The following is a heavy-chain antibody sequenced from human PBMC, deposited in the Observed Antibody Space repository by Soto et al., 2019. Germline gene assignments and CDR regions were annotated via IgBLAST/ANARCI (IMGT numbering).Heavy chain of an antibody. CDR2: IYHSGST. Sequence: PAEALSLSCAVCGGSIGSGGYSWSWILQPPGKGLEWIGYIYHSGSTYYNPSLKSRVTISVDTSKNQFSLKLSSVTAADTAVYYCARRYSGYGDYWGQGTLVTVSS. CDR1: GGSIGSGGYS. D-gene: IGHD5-12*01. J-gene: IGHJ4*02. CDR3: ARRYSGYGDY. V-gene: IGHV4-30-2*01.